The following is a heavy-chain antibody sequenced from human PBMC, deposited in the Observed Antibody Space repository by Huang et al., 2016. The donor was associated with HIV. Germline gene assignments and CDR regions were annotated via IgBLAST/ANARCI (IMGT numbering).Heavy chain of an antibody. CDR2: IYATGTT. CDR1: GDSITSSMNHY. Sequence: QVQLQESGPGLVKPSQTLSLICSVSGDSITSSMNHYWTWVRQPAGQGLEYVRLIYATGTTYYTPSLKTRVTISLDTSKNQFSLRLTSMTAADTAVYYCARATYRDFEYSFDFWGQGILVTVSS. V-gene: IGHV4-61*09. CDR3: ARATYRDFEYSFDF. D-gene: IGHD2-21*01. J-gene: IGHJ4*02.